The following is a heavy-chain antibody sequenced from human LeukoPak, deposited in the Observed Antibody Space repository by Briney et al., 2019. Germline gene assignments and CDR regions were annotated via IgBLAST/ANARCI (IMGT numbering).Heavy chain of an antibody. CDR3: ARMTSSSGCFDY. V-gene: IGHV3-20*04. CDR1: GFTFDGYG. Sequence: PGGSLRLSCAASGFTFDGYGMSWVRQAPGKGLEWVSGINWNGGSTGYADSVKGRFIISRDKAKKSLYLQMNSLRAEDTALYYCARMTSSSGCFDYWGQGTLVTVSS. D-gene: IGHD6-19*01. CDR2: INWNGGST. J-gene: IGHJ4*02.